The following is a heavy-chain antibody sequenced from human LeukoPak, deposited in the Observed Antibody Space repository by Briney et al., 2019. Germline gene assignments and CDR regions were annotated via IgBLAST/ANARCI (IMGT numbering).Heavy chain of an antibody. D-gene: IGHD4-23*01. CDR2: IYYSGST. J-gene: IGHJ4*02. V-gene: IGHV4-59*01. Sequence: PETLSLTCTVSGGSISSYYWSWIRQPPGKGLEWIGYIYYSGSTNYNPSLKSRVTISVDTSKNQFSLKLSSVTAADTAVYYCARGPPMVVTPFDYWGQGTLVTVSS. CDR1: GGSISSYY. CDR3: ARGPPMVVTPFDY.